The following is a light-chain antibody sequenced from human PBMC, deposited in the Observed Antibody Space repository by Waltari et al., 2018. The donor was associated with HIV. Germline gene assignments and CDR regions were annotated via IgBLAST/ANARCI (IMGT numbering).Light chain of an antibody. V-gene: IGLV2-8*01. Sequence: QSALTQPPSASGSPGQSVTISCTGTSSDVGGYNHVSWYQHHPGKAPKILLYEVTSRPSGVPDRFSGSKSGNPASLTVSALQADDEADYYCVSYAGVKNRWAFGGGTKLTVL. J-gene: IGLJ3*02. CDR3: VSYAGVKNRWA. CDR1: SSDVGGYNH. CDR2: EVT.